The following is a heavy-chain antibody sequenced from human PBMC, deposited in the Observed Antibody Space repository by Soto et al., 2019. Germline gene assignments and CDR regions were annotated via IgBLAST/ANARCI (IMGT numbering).Heavy chain of an antibody. CDR3: ARSSSSKTYGMDV. CDR1: GFTFSSYW. CDR2: INSDGSST. J-gene: IGHJ6*02. D-gene: IGHD2-2*01. V-gene: IGHV3-74*01. Sequence: GGSLRLSCAASGFTFSSYWMHWVRQAPGKGLVWVSRINSDGSSTNYADSVKGRFTISRDNAKNTLYLQMNSLRAEDTAVYYCARSSSSKTYGMDVWGQGTTVTVSS.